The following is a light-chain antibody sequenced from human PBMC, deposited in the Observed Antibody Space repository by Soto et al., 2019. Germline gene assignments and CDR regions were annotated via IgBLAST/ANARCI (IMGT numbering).Light chain of an antibody. CDR1: SSDVGGYNY. CDR2: DVS. V-gene: IGLV2-14*01. Sequence: QSVLTQPASVSGSPGQSITISCTGTSSDVGGYNYVSWYQQHPGKAPKLMIYDVSNRPSGVSNRFSGSKSGXXXSLTISGLXAEDEADYYCSSYTSSSTLVFG. CDR3: SSYTSSSTLV. J-gene: IGLJ2*01.